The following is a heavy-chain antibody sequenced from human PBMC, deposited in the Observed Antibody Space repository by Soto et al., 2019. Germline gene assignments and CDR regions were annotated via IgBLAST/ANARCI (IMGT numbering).Heavy chain of an antibody. D-gene: IGHD3-22*01. CDR2: IYYSGST. CDR1: GGSISSYY. Sequence: SETLSLTCPVSGGSISSYYLSWIRQPPGKGLEWIGYIYYSGSTNYNPSLKSRVTISVDTSKNQFSLKLSSVTAADTAVYYCARTRGDYYDSSGYYFVGNWFDPWGQGTLVTVSS. J-gene: IGHJ5*02. V-gene: IGHV4-59*12. CDR3: ARTRGDYYDSSGYYFVGNWFDP.